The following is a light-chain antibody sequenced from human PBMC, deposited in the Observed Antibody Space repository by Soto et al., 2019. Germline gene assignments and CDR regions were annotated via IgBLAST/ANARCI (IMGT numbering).Light chain of an antibody. CDR1: QAISTW. V-gene: IGKV1D-12*01. CDR3: QLANSFPRP. J-gene: IGKJ1*01. CDR2: AAS. Sequence: DIQMTQSPSSVSASVGDRVTITCRASQAISTWLAWYQQKPGKAPKLLIYAASNLQTGVPSRFSGSGSGTDFTLPISSLQPDDFATYYCQLANSFPRPFGEGTKVEIK.